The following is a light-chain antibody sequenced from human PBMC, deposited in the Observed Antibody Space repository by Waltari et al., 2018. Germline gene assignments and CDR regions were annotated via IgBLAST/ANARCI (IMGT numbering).Light chain of an antibody. CDR1: RSAVGCCNR. CDR2: EVN. V-gene: IGLV2-18*02. J-gene: IGLJ2*01. Sequence: QSALKQPPSVSGSPGQSVTISCAGTRSAVGCCNRVSWYQQPPGSAPKLMIFEVNNRPSGVPYRFSGSIFGNTASLTISGLQAEDEADYYCSSYTTSDTLIFGGGTKLTVL. CDR3: SSYTTSDTLI.